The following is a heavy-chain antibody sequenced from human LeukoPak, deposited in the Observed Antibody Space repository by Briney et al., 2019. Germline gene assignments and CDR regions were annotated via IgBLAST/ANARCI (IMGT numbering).Heavy chain of an antibody. D-gene: IGHD6-13*01. CDR2: MNPNSDNT. V-gene: IGHV1-8*01. CDR1: GYTFITFD. J-gene: IGHJ6*02. CDR3: AKDIGAAAGFGMDV. Sequence: GASVTVSCRASGYTFITFDINWVRQATGQGREGMGWMNPNSDNTGSAQKFQGRVTMTRDTSISTADMELSSLTSEDTALYYCAKDIGAAAGFGMDVWGQGTTVTVSS.